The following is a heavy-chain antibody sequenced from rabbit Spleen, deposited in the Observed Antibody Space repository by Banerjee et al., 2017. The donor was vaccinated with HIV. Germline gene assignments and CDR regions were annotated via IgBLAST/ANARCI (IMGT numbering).Heavy chain of an antibody. Sequence: QELVESGGGLVQPGESLKLSCKASGFTLSSYYMNWVRQAPGKGLEWIACIDTNDGDTDYANWPKGRFTISKTSSTTVTLQMTSLTAADTATYFCARNYVNAFDPWGQGTLVTVS. V-gene: IGHV1S40*01. CDR2: IDTNDGDT. CDR3: ARNYVNAFDP. J-gene: IGHJ2*01. CDR1: GFTLSSYY. D-gene: IGHD1-1*01.